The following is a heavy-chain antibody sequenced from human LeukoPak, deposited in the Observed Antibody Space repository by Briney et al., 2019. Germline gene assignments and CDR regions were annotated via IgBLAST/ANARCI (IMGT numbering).Heavy chain of an antibody. CDR2: IYYSGST. V-gene: IGHV4-39*01. CDR1: GGSISSSSCY. CDR3: ARRLRAATTDFDY. D-gene: IGHD6-25*01. Sequence: SETLSLTCTVSGGSISSSSCYWGWIRQPPGKGLEWIGSIYYSGSTYYNPSLKSRVTISVDTSKNQFSLKLSSVTAADTAVYYCARRLRAATTDFDYWGQGNLVTVSS. J-gene: IGHJ4*02.